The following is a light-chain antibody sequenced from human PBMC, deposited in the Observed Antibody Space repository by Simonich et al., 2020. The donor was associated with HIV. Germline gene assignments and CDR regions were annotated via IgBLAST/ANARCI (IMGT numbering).Light chain of an antibody. V-gene: IGKV3-11*01. J-gene: IGKJ4*01. CDR1: QSVSCD. CDR3: QQRCNWPPALT. CDR2: DAS. Sequence: EIVLTQSPATLSLSPGDRATLSSRASQSVSCDLAWYKQKPGQAPRLLIYDASNRATGIPARFSGSESGTDFTLTISSLEPEDFAVYYCQQRCNWPPALTFGGGTKVKIK.